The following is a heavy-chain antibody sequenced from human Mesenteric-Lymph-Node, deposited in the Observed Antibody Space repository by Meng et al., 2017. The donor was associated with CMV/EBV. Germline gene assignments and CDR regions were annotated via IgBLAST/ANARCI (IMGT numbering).Heavy chain of an antibody. Sequence: QVQLHQWGAGSLKPSATRSVTCAVYGGSFSGYYWNWIRQSPEKGREWIGEINHSGSTTYNPSFTSRIIISVDTSTNQISLNMSSVTAADTAVYYCARGSSYDILTGYFDYWGQGALVTVSS. CDR3: ARGSSYDILTGYFDY. J-gene: IGHJ4*02. V-gene: IGHV4-34*01. CDR1: GGSFSGYY. CDR2: INHSGST. D-gene: IGHD3-9*01.